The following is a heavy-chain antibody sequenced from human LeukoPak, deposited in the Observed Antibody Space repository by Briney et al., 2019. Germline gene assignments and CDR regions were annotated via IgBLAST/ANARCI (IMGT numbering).Heavy chain of an antibody. CDR2: TKEDGSEK. D-gene: IGHD3-3*01. V-gene: IGHV3-7*03. CDR1: GFTFSSYW. J-gene: IGHJ4*02. Sequence: GGSLRLSCVASGFTFSSYWMCWVRQAPGKGLEWVANTKEDGSEKHYVDSVKGRFTISRDNTKNSLYLQMNSLRAEDTAVYYCAKGSRFGVVIIPYFDFWGQGTLVTVSS. CDR3: AKGSRFGVVIIPYFDF.